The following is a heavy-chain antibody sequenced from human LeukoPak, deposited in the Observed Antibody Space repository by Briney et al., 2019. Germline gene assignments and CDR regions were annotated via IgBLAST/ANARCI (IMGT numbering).Heavy chain of an antibody. CDR3: ARGATMQRADY. J-gene: IGHJ4*02. CDR1: GGSISSYY. V-gene: IGHV4-59*08. D-gene: IGHD5-12*01. Sequence: PSETLFLTCTVSGGSISSYYWSWIRQPPGKGLEWIGYIYYSGSTNYNPSLKSRVTISVDTSKNQFSLKLSSVTAADTAVYYCARGATMQRADYWGQGTLVTVSS. CDR2: IYYSGST.